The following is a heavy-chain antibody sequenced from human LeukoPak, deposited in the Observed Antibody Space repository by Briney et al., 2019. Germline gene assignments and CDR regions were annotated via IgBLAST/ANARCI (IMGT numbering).Heavy chain of an antibody. Sequence: PSETLSLTCAVYGGFFSGYYWSWIRQPPGKGLEWIGEINHSGSTNYNPSLKSRVTISVDTSKNQFSLKLSSVTAADTAVYYCARNRYDFWSGYLYYFDYWGQGTLVTVSS. CDR1: GGFFSGYY. J-gene: IGHJ4*02. CDR2: INHSGST. D-gene: IGHD3-3*01. V-gene: IGHV4-34*01. CDR3: ARNRYDFWSGYLYYFDY.